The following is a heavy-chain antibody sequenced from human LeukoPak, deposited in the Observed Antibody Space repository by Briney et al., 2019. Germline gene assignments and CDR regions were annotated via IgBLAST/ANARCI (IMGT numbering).Heavy chain of an antibody. D-gene: IGHD2-2*01. CDR2: ISAYNGNT. CDR3: ARDHYQLLGNWFDP. CDR1: GYTFTSYG. J-gene: IGHJ5*02. Sequence: ASVKVSCKASGYTFTSYGISWVRQAPGQGLEWMGWISAYNGNTNYAQKLQGRVTMTTDTSTSTAYMELRGLRSDDTAVYYCARDHYQLLGNWFDPWGQGTLVTVSS. V-gene: IGHV1-18*01.